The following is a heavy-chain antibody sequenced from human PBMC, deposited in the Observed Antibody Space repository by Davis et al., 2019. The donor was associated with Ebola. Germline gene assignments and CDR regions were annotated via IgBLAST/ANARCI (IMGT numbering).Heavy chain of an antibody. CDR3: ARSNIPGYYYGMDV. Sequence: MPSETLSLTCTVSGGSISSYYWSWIRQPPGKGLEWIGYIYYSGSTNYNPSLKSRVTISVDTSKNQFSLKLSSVTAADTAVYYCARSNIPGYYYGMDVWGQGTTVTVSS. J-gene: IGHJ6*02. CDR2: IYYSGST. V-gene: IGHV4-59*08. CDR1: GGSISSYY. D-gene: IGHD2/OR15-2a*01.